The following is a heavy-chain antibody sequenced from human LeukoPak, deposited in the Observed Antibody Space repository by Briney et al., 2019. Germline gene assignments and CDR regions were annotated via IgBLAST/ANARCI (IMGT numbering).Heavy chain of an antibody. Sequence: GGSLRLSCAAPGFTFSSYSMNWVRQAPGKGLEWVSSISSSSSYIYYADSVKGRFTISRDNAKNSLYLQMNSLRAEDTAVYYCAREGVTMVRGAPDYWGQGTLVTVSS. CDR1: GFTFSSYS. V-gene: IGHV3-21*01. D-gene: IGHD3-10*01. CDR3: AREGVTMVRGAPDY. J-gene: IGHJ4*02. CDR2: ISSSSSYI.